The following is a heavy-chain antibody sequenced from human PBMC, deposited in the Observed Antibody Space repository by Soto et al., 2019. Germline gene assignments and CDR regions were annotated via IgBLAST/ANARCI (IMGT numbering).Heavy chain of an antibody. D-gene: IGHD1-26*01. Sequence: GGSLRLSCAASGFTFENFGMSWVRQAPGRGLEWISSISGSGFNKYYADSVKGRFTISRDNSKNTVYLELNNLRAEDTAVYHCAKNQGVELVPLATVDWFDPWGQGSVVTVSS. V-gene: IGHV3-23*01. CDR3: AKNQGVELVPLATVDWFDP. J-gene: IGHJ5*02. CDR1: GFTFENFG. CDR2: ISGSGFNK.